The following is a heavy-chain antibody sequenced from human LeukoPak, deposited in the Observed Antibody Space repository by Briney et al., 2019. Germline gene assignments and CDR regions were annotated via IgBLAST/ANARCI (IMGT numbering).Heavy chain of an antibody. D-gene: IGHD3-10*01. CDR3: ARDRYGSGSYYRSAGWFDP. J-gene: IGHJ5*02. CDR1: GGSISSYC. V-gene: IGHV4-59*01. Sequence: PSETLSLTCTVSGGSISSYCWSWIRQPPGKVLEWIGYIYYSGSTNYNPSLKSRVTISVDTSKNQFSLKLSSVTAADTAVYYCARDRYGSGSYYRSAGWFDPWGQGTLVTVSS. CDR2: IYYSGST.